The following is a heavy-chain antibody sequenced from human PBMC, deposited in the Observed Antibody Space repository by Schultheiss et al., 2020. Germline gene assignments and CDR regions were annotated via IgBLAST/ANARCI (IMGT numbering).Heavy chain of an antibody. Sequence: SGPTLVKPTQTLTLTCTFSGFSLTTSGVGVSWIRQPPGKALEWLAHIFSNDEKSYSTSLKSRLTISKDTSKSQVVLTMTNMDPVDTATYYCARTYGDYPRLNGMDVWGQGTTVTVSS. CDR2: IFSNDEK. D-gene: IGHD4-17*01. J-gene: IGHJ6*02. V-gene: IGHV2-26*01. CDR1: GFSLTTSGVG. CDR3: ARTYGDYPRLNGMDV.